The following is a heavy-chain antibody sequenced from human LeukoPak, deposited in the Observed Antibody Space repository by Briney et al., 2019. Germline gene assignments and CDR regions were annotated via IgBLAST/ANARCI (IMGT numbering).Heavy chain of an antibody. V-gene: IGHV3-74*01. CDR2: MNEYSTTI. J-gene: IGHJ4*02. CDR1: GFPFNSFW. Sequence: GGSLRLSCAASGFPFNSFWMHWVRQAPGKGLVWVSDMNEYSTTIRYADSVKGRFTISRDNAKSILYLQMNNLRAEDTARYFSARGGVNPVDHWGQGTLVTVSS. D-gene: IGHD1-14*01. CDR3: ARGGVNPVDH.